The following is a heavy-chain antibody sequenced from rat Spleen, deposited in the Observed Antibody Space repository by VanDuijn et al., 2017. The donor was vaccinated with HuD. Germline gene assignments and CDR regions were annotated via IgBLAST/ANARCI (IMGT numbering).Heavy chain of an antibody. Sequence: EVQLVESGGGLVQPGRSLKLSCAASGLTFSDYGMAWVRQAPTKRREWVAAISYDGGNTYYRDSVKGRFTIYRDNAKSSLYLQMDSLRSEDTSTYYCAKIITTVVTGVMDAWGQGASVTVSS. CDR2: ISYDGGNT. CDR3: AKIITTVVTGVMDA. J-gene: IGHJ4*01. D-gene: IGHD1-1*01. CDR1: GLTFSDYG. V-gene: IGHV5-29*01.